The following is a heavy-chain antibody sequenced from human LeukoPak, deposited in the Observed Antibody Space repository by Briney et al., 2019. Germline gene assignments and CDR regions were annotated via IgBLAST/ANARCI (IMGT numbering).Heavy chain of an antibody. CDR3: AGGRTDIVVVPATLRNYYFDY. V-gene: IGHV1-69*06. J-gene: IGHJ4*02. CDR2: IMPMFGKT. D-gene: IGHD2-2*01. CDR1: GGTFSSYD. Sequence: ASVKVSCKASGGTFSSYDIGWVRQAPGQGLEWMGGIMPMFGKTNYAQKFQGRVTTTADKATSTAYVELSSLRSEDTAVYYCAGGRTDIVVVPATLRNYYFDYWGQGTLVTVSS.